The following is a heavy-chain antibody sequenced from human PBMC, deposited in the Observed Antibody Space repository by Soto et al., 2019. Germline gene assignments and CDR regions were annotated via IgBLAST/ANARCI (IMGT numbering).Heavy chain of an antibody. J-gene: IGHJ4*02. CDR3: ASDPLAVTGSFVDY. CDR1: GLTFNIFA. CDR2: ISYDGREI. Sequence: VHLLESGGGVVQPGRSLRLSCAASGLTFNIFAFHWVRQAPGKGLEWLSVISYDGREIHYSESVKGRFTISRDSSTNTVYLQMNSLRNEDTAVYYCASDPLAVTGSFVDYWGQGTLVTVSS. V-gene: IGHV3-30-3*01. D-gene: IGHD3-9*01.